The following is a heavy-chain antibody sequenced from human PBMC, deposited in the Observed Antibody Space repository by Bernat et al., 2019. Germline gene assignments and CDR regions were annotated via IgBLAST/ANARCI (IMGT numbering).Heavy chain of an antibody. V-gene: IGHV3-30*03. J-gene: IGHJ3*02. CDR1: GFTFSSYG. Sequence: QVQLVESGGGVVQPGRSLRLSCAASGFTFSSYGMHWVRQAPGKGLEWVAVISDDGSNKYYADSVKGRFNISRGNSKNTLYLQMNSLRAEDTAVYYCARDAGSEMATIIQRLSYAFDIWGQGTMVTVSS. D-gene: IGHD5-24*01. CDR2: ISDDGSNK. CDR3: ARDAGSEMATIIQRLSYAFDI.